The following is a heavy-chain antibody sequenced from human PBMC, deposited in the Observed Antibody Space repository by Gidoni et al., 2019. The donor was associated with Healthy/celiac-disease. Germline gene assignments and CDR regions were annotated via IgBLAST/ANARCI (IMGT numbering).Heavy chain of an antibody. Sequence: EVQLVESGGGLVQPGRSLRLSCAASGFTFADYAMHWVLQAPGKGLEWVSGISWNSGSIGYADSVKGRFTISRDNAKNSLYLQMNSLRAEDTALYYCAKAEGYYYDSSGYYSLPDYWGQGTLVTVSS. V-gene: IGHV3-9*01. CDR3: AKAEGYYYDSSGYYSLPDY. J-gene: IGHJ4*02. D-gene: IGHD3-22*01. CDR2: ISWNSGSI. CDR1: GFTFADYA.